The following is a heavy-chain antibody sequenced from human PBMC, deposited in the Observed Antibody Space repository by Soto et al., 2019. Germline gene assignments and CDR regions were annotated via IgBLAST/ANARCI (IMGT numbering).Heavy chain of an antibody. J-gene: IGHJ5*02. CDR1: GGSISSSSYY. Sequence: SETLSLTCTVSGGSISSSSYYWGWIRQPPGKGLEWIGSIYYSGSTYYNPSLKSRVTISVDTSKNQFSRRLSSVTAADTAVYYCAALTGDIMVGWFDPWGQGTLVTVSS. V-gene: IGHV4-39*01. D-gene: IGHD7-27*01. CDR3: AALTGDIMVGWFDP. CDR2: IYYSGST.